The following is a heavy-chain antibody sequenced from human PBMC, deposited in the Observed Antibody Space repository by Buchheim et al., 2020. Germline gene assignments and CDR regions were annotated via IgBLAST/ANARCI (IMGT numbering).Heavy chain of an antibody. CDR3: ARADYYDSSGYYQW. CDR2: VNPKTGDA. V-gene: IGHV1-2*02. Sequence: QVYLVQSGAEVVRPGTSVKVSCKASGFTFTGHSINWMRRAPGRGLEWMGWVNPKTGDATYAHKIYSRVTMTRDPSISPAYMELSRLRSDDTAVYYCARADYYDSSGYYQWWGQGTL. D-gene: IGHD3-22*01. J-gene: IGHJ4*02. CDR1: GFTFTGHS.